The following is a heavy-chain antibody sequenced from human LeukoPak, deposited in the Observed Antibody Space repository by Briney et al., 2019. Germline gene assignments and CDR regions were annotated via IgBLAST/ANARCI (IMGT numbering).Heavy chain of an antibody. CDR2: IYPGDSDT. Sequence: GESLKISCKGSGYSFTSYWIGWVRQMPGKGLEWMGIIYPGDSDTRYSLSFQGQVTISADKSISTAYLQWSSLKASDTAMYYCARRVFRYFDWLEGAAWFDPWGQGTLVTVSS. D-gene: IGHD3-9*01. J-gene: IGHJ5*02. CDR3: ARRVFRYFDWLEGAAWFDP. V-gene: IGHV5-51*01. CDR1: GYSFTSYW.